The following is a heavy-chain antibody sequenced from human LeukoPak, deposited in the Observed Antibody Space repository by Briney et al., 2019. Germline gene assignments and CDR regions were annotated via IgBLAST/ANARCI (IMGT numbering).Heavy chain of an antibody. J-gene: IGHJ4*02. Sequence: GGSLRLSCAASGFTFSSYAMHWVRQAPGKGLEWVAVISYDGSNKYYADSVKGRFTISRDNSKNTLYLQMNSLRAEDTAVYYCARDRSGWSLDYWGQGTLVTVSS. CDR3: ARDRSGWSLDY. CDR2: ISYDGSNK. V-gene: IGHV3-30-3*01. CDR1: GFTFSSYA. D-gene: IGHD6-19*01.